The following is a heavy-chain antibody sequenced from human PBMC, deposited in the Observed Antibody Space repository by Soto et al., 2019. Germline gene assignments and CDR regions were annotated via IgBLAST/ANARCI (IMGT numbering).Heavy chain of an antibody. CDR3: ARDTYCGGDCYLDYYGMDV. D-gene: IGHD2-21*02. CDR2: INWNGGST. J-gene: IGHJ6*02. CDR1: GFTFDDYG. Sequence: GGSLRLSCAASGFTFDDYGMSWVRQAPGKGLEWVSGINWNGGSTGYADSVKGRFTISRDNAKNSLYLQMDSLRAEDTALYYCARDTYCGGDCYLDYYGMDVWGQGTTVTVSS. V-gene: IGHV3-20*04.